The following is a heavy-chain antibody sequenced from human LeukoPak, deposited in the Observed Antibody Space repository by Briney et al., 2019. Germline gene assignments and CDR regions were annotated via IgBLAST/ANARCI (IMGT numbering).Heavy chain of an antibody. V-gene: IGHV4-30-2*01. CDR2: IVHSGIT. CDR1: GGSINSGGFS. J-gene: IGHJ4*02. CDR3: ASRFFEDFDF. Sequence: SETLSLTCTVSGGSINSGGFSWSWIRQTPGKGLEWIGYIVHSGITFYNPSLKSRVTISVDTSKNQFSLNLTSVAAADTAMYYCASRFFEDFDFWGQGTLVTVSS. D-gene: IGHD3-3*01.